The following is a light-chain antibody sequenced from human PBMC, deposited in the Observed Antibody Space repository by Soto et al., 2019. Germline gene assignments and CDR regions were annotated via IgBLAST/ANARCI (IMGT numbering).Light chain of an antibody. J-gene: IGKJ1*01. CDR1: QSVSNSF. CDR3: HQYGNAPQT. CDR2: GAS. Sequence: EIVLTQSPDTLSLSPGERATLSCWASQSVSNSFLAWYRQKPGQPPRLLIYGASNRATGIPDRISGVGSGTDFTLAISRLEPEDFAVYYCHQYGNAPQTFGQGTKVDIK. V-gene: IGKV3-20*01.